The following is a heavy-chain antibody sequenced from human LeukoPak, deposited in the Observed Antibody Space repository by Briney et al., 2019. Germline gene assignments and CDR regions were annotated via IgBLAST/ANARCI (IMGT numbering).Heavy chain of an antibody. Sequence: KPGGSLRLSCAASGFNFGAYTINWVRQAPGKGLEWVSCIFSRSESRLYADSVKGRFTISRDNAKNSLYLQMDSLRAGDTAVYYCARDFFHSTESRPFDYWGQGTLVTVPS. CDR3: ARDFFHSTESRPFDY. V-gene: IGHV3-21*01. CDR1: GFNFGAYT. D-gene: IGHD2/OR15-2a*01. CDR2: IFSRSESR. J-gene: IGHJ4*02.